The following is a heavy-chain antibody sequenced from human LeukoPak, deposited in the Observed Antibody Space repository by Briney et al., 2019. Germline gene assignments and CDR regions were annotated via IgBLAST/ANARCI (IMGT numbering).Heavy chain of an antibody. D-gene: IGHD2-2*01. CDR3: ARVRSSTSPFDY. CDR2: IYPGDSDT. Sequence: GESLKISCKDSGYSFSNYWVAWVRQMPGKGLEWMGIIYPGDSDTRYSPSFQGQVTISVDRSTSIAYLQWSSLKASDTAIYYCARVRSSTSPFDYWGQGALVTVPS. J-gene: IGHJ4*02. V-gene: IGHV5-51*01. CDR1: GYSFSNYW.